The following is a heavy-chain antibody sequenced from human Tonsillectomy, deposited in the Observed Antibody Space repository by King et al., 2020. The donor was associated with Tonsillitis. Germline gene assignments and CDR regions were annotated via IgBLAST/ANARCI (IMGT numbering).Heavy chain of an antibody. CDR3: ARGIFGVFIDLYYYGFDV. Sequence: VQLQQWGAGLLKPSETLSLTCAVYGGSFSGYYWSWIRQPPGKGLEWIWEINHSGSTDYNPSLKSRVTISVDTSKNQFSLKLSSVTAADTAVYYCARGIFGVFIDLYYYGFDVWGQGTTVTVSS. CDR1: GGSFSGYY. J-gene: IGHJ6*02. V-gene: IGHV4-34*01. CDR2: INHSGST. D-gene: IGHD3-3*02.